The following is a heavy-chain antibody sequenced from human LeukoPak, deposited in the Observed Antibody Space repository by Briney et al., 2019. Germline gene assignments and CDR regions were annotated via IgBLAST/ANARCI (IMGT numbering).Heavy chain of an antibody. V-gene: IGHV4-59*01. D-gene: IGHD3-22*01. CDR2: IYYSGST. Sequence: SETLSLTCTVSGGSISSYYWSWIRQPPGKGLEGIGYIYYSGSTTYNPSLKSRVTISVDTSKNQFSLKLSSVTAADTAVDYCARNEGSGYSAPDAFDIWGQGTMVTVSS. J-gene: IGHJ3*02. CDR1: GGSISSYY. CDR3: ARNEGSGYSAPDAFDI.